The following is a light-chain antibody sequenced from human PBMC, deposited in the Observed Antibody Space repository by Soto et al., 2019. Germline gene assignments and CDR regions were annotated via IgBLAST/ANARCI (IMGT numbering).Light chain of an antibody. Sequence: DIVMTQSPDSLAVSLGERATINCTSSQSVLYSSNNKNYLAWYRQKPGQPPNLLIYWASIRESGVPDRISGSGSGTDFTHTISSLQAEAVAVYYCQQYYSTPPYTFGQGTTLEIK. CDR1: QSVLYSSNNKNY. CDR3: QQYYSTPPYT. J-gene: IGKJ2*01. CDR2: WAS. V-gene: IGKV4-1*01.